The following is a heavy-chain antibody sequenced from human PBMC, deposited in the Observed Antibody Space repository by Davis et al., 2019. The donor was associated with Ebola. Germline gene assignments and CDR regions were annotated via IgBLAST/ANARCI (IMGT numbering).Heavy chain of an antibody. CDR1: GGSFSGYY. CDR3: ARGEHCSSTSCFMYYYYGMDV. D-gene: IGHD2-2*01. V-gene: IGHV4-59*08. J-gene: IGHJ6*02. CDR2: IYYSGST. Sequence: MPGGSLRLSCAVYGGSFSGYYWSWIRQPPGKGLEWIGYIYYSGSTYYNPSLKSRVTISVDTSKNQFSLKLSYVTAADTAVYYCARGEHCSSTSCFMYYYYGMDVWGQGTTVTVSS.